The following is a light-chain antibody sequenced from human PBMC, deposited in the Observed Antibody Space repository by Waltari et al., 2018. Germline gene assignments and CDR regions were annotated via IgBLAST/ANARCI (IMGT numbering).Light chain of an antibody. CDR1: QAISSW. Sequence: EIQMTQSPSSVSASAGDTVSITCRASQAISSWLAWYQQKPGDSPNLLIYHASNLQSGVPSRFSGSGSGTDFTLTISSLRPDDSATYYCQQGSAFPPTFGQGTKVEV. CDR2: HAS. J-gene: IGKJ1*01. V-gene: IGKV1-12*01. CDR3: QQGSAFPPT.